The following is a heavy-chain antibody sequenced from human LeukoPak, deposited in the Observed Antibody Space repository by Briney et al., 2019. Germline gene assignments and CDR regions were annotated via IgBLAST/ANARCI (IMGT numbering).Heavy chain of an antibody. Sequence: GRSLRLSCAASGFTFSSYGMHWVRQAPGKGLEWVAVIWYDGSNKYYADSVKGRFTISRDNSKNTLYLQVNSLRAEDTAVYYCARGDFWSGYPMFGSGMDVWGQGTTVTVSS. D-gene: IGHD3-3*01. V-gene: IGHV3-33*01. CDR3: ARGDFWSGYPMFGSGMDV. CDR2: IWYDGSNK. J-gene: IGHJ6*02. CDR1: GFTFSSYG.